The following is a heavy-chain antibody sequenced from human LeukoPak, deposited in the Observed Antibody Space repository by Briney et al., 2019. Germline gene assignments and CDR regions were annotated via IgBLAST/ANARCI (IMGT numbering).Heavy chain of an antibody. CDR1: GFTFSSYA. CDR3: ARDRAAADLDY. V-gene: IGHV3-30-3*01. Sequence: GRSLRLSCAASGFTFSSYAMHWVRQAPGKGLEWVAVISYDGSNKYYADSVKGRFTISRDNSKNTLYLQMNSLRAEDTAVYYCARDRAAADLDYWGQGTLVTVSS. D-gene: IGHD6-13*01. CDR2: ISYDGSNK. J-gene: IGHJ4*02.